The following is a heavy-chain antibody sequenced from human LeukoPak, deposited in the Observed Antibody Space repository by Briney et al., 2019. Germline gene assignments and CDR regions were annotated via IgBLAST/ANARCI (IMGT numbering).Heavy chain of an antibody. CDR1: GYTFTSYG. CDR3: ARDQLGYCSSTSCQTQGSHWFDP. V-gene: IGHV1-18*01. J-gene: IGHJ5*02. D-gene: IGHD2-2*01. CDR2: ISAYNGNT. Sequence: ASVKVSCKASGYTFTSYGISWVRQAPGLGLEWMGWISAYNGNTNYAQKLQGRVTMTTDTSTSTAYMELRSLRSDDTAVYYCARDQLGYCSSTSCQTQGSHWFDPWGQGTLVTVSS.